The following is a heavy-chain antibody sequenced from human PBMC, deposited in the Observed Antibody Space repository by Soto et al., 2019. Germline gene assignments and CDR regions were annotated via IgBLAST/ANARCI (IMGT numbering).Heavy chain of an antibody. CDR3: ARPRGSLRSYWYFDL. J-gene: IGHJ2*01. V-gene: IGHV1-18*01. Sequence: QVQLVQSGAEVKKPGASVKVSCKASGYTFTNYGINWVRQAPGQGLEWMGWISAYNGNTNYAQKFQDRVTMTTDTSTSTAYMELRSLRSDDTAVYYCARPRGSLRSYWYFDLWGRGTLVTVSS. CDR2: ISAYNGNT. CDR1: GYTFTNYG. D-gene: IGHD1-26*01.